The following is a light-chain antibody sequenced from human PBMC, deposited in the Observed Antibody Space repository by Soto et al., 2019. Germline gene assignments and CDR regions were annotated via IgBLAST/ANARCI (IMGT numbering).Light chain of an antibody. V-gene: IGKV3-20*01. J-gene: IGKJ4*01. CDR2: DAS. Sequence: VLTQSPGTLSFAPGERATLSCRASQTVRNNYLAWYQQKPGQAPRLLIYDASSRATGIPDRFSGGGSGTDFTLTISRLEPEDFAVYYCQQFSRYPLTFGGGTKVDIX. CDR1: QTVRNNY. CDR3: QQFSRYPLT.